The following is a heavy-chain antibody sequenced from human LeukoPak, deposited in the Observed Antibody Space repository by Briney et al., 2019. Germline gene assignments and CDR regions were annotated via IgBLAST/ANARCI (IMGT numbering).Heavy chain of an antibody. CDR3: AKDMRFDWTPYYFDY. V-gene: IGHV3-23*01. Sequence: PGGSLRLSCAASRFTFNSYAMSWVRQAPGKGLEWVSAISGSGGSTYYADSVKGRFTISRDNSKNTLYLQMNSLRAEDTAVYYCAKDMRFDWTPYYFDYWGQGTLVTVSS. J-gene: IGHJ4*02. D-gene: IGHD3-9*01. CDR1: RFTFNSYA. CDR2: ISGSGGST.